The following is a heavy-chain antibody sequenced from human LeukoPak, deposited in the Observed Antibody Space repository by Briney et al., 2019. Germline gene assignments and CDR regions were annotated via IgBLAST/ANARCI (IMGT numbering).Heavy chain of an antibody. CDR3: ARVDYGNVFDM. J-gene: IGHJ3*02. Sequence: GASVNVSCKASGYTFTSYGISWVRQAPGQGLEWMGWISAYNSNTNYAQKLQGRVTMTTDTSTSTAYMELRSLRSDDTAVYYCARVDYGNVFDMWGQGTMVTVSS. V-gene: IGHV1-18*01. D-gene: IGHD4/OR15-4a*01. CDR1: GYTFTSYG. CDR2: ISAYNSNT.